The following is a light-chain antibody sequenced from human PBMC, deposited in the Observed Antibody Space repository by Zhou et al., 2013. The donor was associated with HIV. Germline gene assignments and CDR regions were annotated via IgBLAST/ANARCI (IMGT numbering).Light chain of an antibody. CDR1: QSITSW. J-gene: IGKJ1*01. V-gene: IGKV1-5*03. Sequence: DIQMTQSPSILSASVGDTVTITCRASQSITSWLAWYQQKPGKAPKLLIYRASTLETGVPSRFSGSRSGTEFTLTISSLQSDDFATYYCQQYNTFSRVFGQGTRV. CDR3: QQYNTFSRV. CDR2: RAS.